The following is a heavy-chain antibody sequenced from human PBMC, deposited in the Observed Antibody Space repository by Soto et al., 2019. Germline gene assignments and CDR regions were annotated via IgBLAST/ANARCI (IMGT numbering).Heavy chain of an antibody. CDR3: ATDLPQQQGDHYYRLDV. D-gene: IGHD6-13*01. CDR1: GYTLTELS. V-gene: IGHV1-24*01. Sequence: GASVKVSCKVSGYTLTELSMHWVRQAPGKGLEWMGGFDPEDGETIYAQKFQGRVTMTEDTSTDTAYMELSSLRSEDTAVYYCATDLPQQQGDHYYRLDVWGQGTTVTVSS. J-gene: IGHJ6*02. CDR2: FDPEDGET.